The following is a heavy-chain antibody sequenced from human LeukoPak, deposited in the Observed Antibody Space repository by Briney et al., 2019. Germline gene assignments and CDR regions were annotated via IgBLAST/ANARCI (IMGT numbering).Heavy chain of an antibody. Sequence: GSLRLSCAASGFTFSSYAMSWVRQAPGKGLEWVSAISGSGTGTYFADSVKGRFTLSRDNSKNTLYLQMNSLRAEDTAVYYCAKVGGSNYYHYGMDVWGQGTTVTVSS. CDR2: ISGSGTGT. CDR3: AKVGGSNYYHYGMDV. J-gene: IGHJ6*02. D-gene: IGHD3-3*01. CDR1: GFTFSSYA. V-gene: IGHV3-23*01.